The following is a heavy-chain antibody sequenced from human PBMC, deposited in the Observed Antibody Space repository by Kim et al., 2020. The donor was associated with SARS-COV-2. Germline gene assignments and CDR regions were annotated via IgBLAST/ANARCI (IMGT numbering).Heavy chain of an antibody. CDR1: GFTFSSYW. CDR3: TRDYYSSPDY. CDR2: VNTDGSTT. Sequence: LSLTCAASGFTFSSYWMIWVRQAPGKGLVWVSRVNTDGSTTGYADSVKGRFTISRDNAKNTLYLQMNSLTAEDTGVYYCTRDYYSSPDYWGQGTLVTVSS. V-gene: IGHV3-74*01. J-gene: IGHJ4*02. D-gene: IGHD6-13*01.